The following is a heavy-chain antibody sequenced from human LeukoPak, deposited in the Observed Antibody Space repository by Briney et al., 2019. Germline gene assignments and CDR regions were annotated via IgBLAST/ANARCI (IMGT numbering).Heavy chain of an antibody. CDR2: IYTSGST. Sequence: PSETLSLTCAVYGGSFSGYYWSWIRQPAGKGLEWIGRIYTSGSTNYNPSLKSRVTISVDTSKNQFSLKLSSVTAADTAVYYCARGHRIAVAAYWGQGTLVTVSS. CDR1: GGSFSGYY. V-gene: IGHV4-59*10. J-gene: IGHJ4*02. CDR3: ARGHRIAVAAY. D-gene: IGHD6-19*01.